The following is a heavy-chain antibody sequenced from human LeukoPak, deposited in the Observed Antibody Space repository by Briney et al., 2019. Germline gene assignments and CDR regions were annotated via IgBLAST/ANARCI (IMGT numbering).Heavy chain of an antibody. Sequence: SETLSLICNVSGGSVSSGYWSWIRQSPGKGLEWIGFIQDTGITDYNPSLKSRLLMSLDTSKNQFSLNLRSVTAADTAVYYCAGRGHRYSRDWGQGILVTISS. CDR2: IQDTGIT. J-gene: IGHJ1*01. D-gene: IGHD2-15*01. CDR1: GGSVSSGY. CDR3: AGRGHRYSRD. V-gene: IGHV4-4*09.